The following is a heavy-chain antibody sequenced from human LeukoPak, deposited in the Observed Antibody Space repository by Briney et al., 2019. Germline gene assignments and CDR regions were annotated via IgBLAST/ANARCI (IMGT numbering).Heavy chain of an antibody. CDR2: TYYRSKWYT. D-gene: IGHD1-1*01. CDR3: VRSTTFSHDA. V-gene: IGHV6-1*01. CDR1: GDSVSSNSVG. Sequence: SQTLSLTCAISGDSVSSNSVGWHWIRQSPSRGLEWLGKTYYRSKWYTDYAVSVKSRMTINPDTSKNQFSLQLNSVTPEDTAVYYCVRSTTFSHDAWGHGTLVNVAS. J-gene: IGHJ4*01.